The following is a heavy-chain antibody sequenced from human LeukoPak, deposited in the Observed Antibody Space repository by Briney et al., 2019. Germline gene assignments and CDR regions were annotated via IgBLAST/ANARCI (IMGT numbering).Heavy chain of an antibody. CDR2: INPNSGGT. V-gene: IGHV1-2*02. D-gene: IGHD4-11*01. Sequence: GASVKVSCKASGYTFTGYYMHWVRQAPGQGREWMGWINPNSGGTNYAQKFQGRVTMTRDTSISTAYMELSRLRSDDTAVYYCARVPYSNYEGFDYWGQGTLVTVSS. CDR3: ARVPYSNYEGFDY. CDR1: GYTFTGYY. J-gene: IGHJ4*02.